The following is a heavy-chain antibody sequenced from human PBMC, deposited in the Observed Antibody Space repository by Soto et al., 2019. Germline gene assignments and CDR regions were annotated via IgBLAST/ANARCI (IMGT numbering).Heavy chain of an antibody. CDR2: IMPLYAKP. CDR3: ASLNNWSSGDGRIDV. Sequence: QVQLVQSGAEVKKPGSSVKVSCKASGGTFNTYTISWVQQVPGQGLEWMGGIMPLYAKPTYAQTFQGRLTIAADEYTSTVYMELSSLRSEDTALYYSASLNNWSSGDGRIDVWGRGTAVSVSS. D-gene: IGHD1-26*01. J-gene: IGHJ6*02. CDR1: GGTFNTYT. V-gene: IGHV1-69*01.